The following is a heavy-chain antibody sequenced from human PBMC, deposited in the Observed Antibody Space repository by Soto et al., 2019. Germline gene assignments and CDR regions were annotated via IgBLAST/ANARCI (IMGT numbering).Heavy chain of an antibody. V-gene: IGHV3-33*01. CDR2: IWYDGSNK. D-gene: IGHD2-8*01. J-gene: IGHJ4*02. CDR3: ARGGTYCTNGVCYDTYFDY. CDR1: GFTFSSYG. Sequence: QVQLVESGGGVVQPGRSLRLSCAASGFTFSSYGMHWVRQAPGKGLEWVAVIWYDGSNKYYADSVKGRFTISRDNSKNXLXXQMNSLRAEDTAVYYCARGGTYCTNGVCYDTYFDYWGQGTLVTVSS.